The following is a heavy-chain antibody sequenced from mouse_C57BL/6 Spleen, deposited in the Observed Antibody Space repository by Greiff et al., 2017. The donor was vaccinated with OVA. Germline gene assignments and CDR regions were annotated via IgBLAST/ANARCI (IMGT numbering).Heavy chain of an antibody. CDR3: ARGTGTGAWFAY. CDR2: IDPSDSYT. V-gene: IGHV1-69*01. Sequence: QVQLQQPGAELVMPGASVKLSCKASSYTFTSYWMHWVKQRPGQGLEWIGEIDPSDSYTNYNQKFKGKSTLTVDKSSSTAYMQLSSLTSEDSAVYYCARGTGTGAWFAYWGQGTLVTVSA. CDR1: SYTFTSYW. J-gene: IGHJ3*01. D-gene: IGHD4-1*01.